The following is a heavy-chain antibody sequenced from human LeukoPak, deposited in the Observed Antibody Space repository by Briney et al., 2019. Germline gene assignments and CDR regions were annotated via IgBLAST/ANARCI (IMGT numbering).Heavy chain of an antibody. J-gene: IGHJ4*02. CDR3: ARGGGSGWLSRVWYFVY. CDR1: GGSISSSSYY. CDR2: IYYSGST. V-gene: IGHV4-39*01. D-gene: IGHD6-19*01. Sequence: PSETLSLTCTVSGGSISSSSYYWGWIRQPPGKGLEWIGSIYYSGSTYYNPSLKSRVTISVDTSKNQFSLKLSSVTAADTAVYYCARGGGSGWLSRVWYFVYWGQGTLVTVSS.